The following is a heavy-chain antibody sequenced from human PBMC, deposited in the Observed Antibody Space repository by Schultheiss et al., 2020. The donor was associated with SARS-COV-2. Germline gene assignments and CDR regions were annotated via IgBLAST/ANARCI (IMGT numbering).Heavy chain of an antibody. CDR2: IKQDGSEK. D-gene: IGHD3-10*01. V-gene: IGHV3-7*03. J-gene: IGHJ5*02. CDR1: GFTFSSHW. Sequence: GGSLRLSCAASGFTFSSHWMSWVRQAPGKGLEWVANIKQDGSEKDYVDSVKGRFTISRDNAKNSLYVQMNGLRAEDTAVYYCARGSKNYYYGSGSYLSWFDPWGQGTLVTVSS. CDR3: ARGSKNYYYGSGSYLSWFDP.